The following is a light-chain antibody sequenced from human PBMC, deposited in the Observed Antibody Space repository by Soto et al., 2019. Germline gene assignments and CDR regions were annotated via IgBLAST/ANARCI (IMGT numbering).Light chain of an antibody. CDR1: QSVSSSY. V-gene: IGKV3-20*01. CDR3: QQYGSSPWT. CDR2: GAS. Sequence: EIVLAQSPGTLSLSPGERATPSCRASQSVSSSYLSWYHQKPGQAPRLLIYGASSRATGIPDRISGSGSGTDFTLTISRLEPEDFAFYYCQQYGSSPWTFGQGTKVEIK. J-gene: IGKJ1*01.